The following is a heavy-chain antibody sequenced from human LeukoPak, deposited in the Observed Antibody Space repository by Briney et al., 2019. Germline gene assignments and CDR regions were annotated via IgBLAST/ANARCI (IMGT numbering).Heavy chain of an antibody. CDR2: INPNSGGT. J-gene: IGHJ4*02. CDR3: ARSVDYVWGSYRQYYFDY. V-gene: IGHV1-2*02. D-gene: IGHD3-16*02. Sequence: ASVKVSCKACGYTLTGYCMDWVRHRPGQGIEWMGWINPNSGGTNYAQKFQGRVTMTRDTSISTAYMELSRLRSDDTAVYYCARSVDYVWGSYRQYYFDYWGQGTLVTVSS. CDR1: GYTLTGYC.